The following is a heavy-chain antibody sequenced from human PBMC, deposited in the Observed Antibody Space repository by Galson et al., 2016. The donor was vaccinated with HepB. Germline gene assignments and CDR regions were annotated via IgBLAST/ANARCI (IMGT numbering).Heavy chain of an antibody. D-gene: IGHD4-17*01. V-gene: IGHV3-53*01. Sequence: SLRLSCAASGFTVSSNYMSWVRQAPGKGLEWASVIYSGGSTYYADSVKGRFTISRDNSKNTLYLQMNSLRAEDTAVYYCARGNYGDPFDYWGQGTLVTVSS. CDR1: GFTVSSNY. CDR3: ARGNYGDPFDY. CDR2: IYSGGST. J-gene: IGHJ4*02.